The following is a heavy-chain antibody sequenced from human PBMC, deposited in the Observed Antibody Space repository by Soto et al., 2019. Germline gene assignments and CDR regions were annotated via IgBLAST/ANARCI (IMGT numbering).Heavy chain of an antibody. CDR2: IKQDGSEK. V-gene: IGHV3-7*01. J-gene: IGHJ4*02. D-gene: IGHD6-13*01. CDR3: ARGLPSIAAAHHSPYYFDY. CDR1: GFTFSSYW. Sequence: GGSLRLSCAASGFTFSSYWMSWVRQAPGKGLEWVANIKQDGSEKYYVDSVKGRFTISRDNAKNSLYLQMNSLRAEDTAVYYCARGLPSIAAAHHSPYYFDYWGQGTLVTVSS.